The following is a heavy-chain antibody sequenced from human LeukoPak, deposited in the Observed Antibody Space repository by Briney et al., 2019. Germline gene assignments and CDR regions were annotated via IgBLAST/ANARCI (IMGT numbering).Heavy chain of an antibody. J-gene: IGHJ6*03. CDR1: GGTFRSYA. V-gene: IGHV1-69*01. CDR2: IIPIFGTA. CDR3: ARASEDTVVVPAPYYYYCMDV. D-gene: IGHD2-2*01. Sequence: ASVKVSCKASGGTFRSYAISWVRQAPGQGLEWVGGIIPIFGTANYAQKFQGRVTITADESTSTAYMELSSLRSEDTAVYYCARASEDTVVVPAPYYYYCMDVWGKGTTVTVSS.